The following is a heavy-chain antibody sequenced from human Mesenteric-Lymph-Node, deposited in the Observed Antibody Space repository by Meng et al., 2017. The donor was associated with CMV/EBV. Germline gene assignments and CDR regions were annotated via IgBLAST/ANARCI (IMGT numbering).Heavy chain of an antibody. Sequence: SETLSLTCTVSGGSISSYYWSWIRQHPGKGLEWIGYIYYSGSTNYNPSLKSRVTISVDTSKNQFSLKLSSVTAADTAVYYCARDVGVGAPGWWFDAWGQGTLVTVSS. CDR2: IYYSGST. CDR3: ARDVGVGAPGWWFDA. CDR1: GGSISSYY. D-gene: IGHD1-26*01. J-gene: IGHJ5*02. V-gene: IGHV4-59*01.